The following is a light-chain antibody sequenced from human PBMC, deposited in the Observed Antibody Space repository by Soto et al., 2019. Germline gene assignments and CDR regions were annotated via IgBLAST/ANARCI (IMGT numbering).Light chain of an antibody. V-gene: IGKV3-11*01. CDR2: GAS. J-gene: IGKJ1*01. CDR3: QQRSNGSPWT. CDR1: QSVGIN. Sequence: EIVMTLSLAILSVSTGERATLSCRASQSVGINVAWYQQKPGQAPRLLIYGASTRATASPARFSGTGSGTDFSLTISSLEPEDFAVYCCQQRSNGSPWTFGQGTKVDIK.